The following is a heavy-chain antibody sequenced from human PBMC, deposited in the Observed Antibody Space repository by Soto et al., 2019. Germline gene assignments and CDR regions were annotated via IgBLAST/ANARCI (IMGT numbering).Heavy chain of an antibody. CDR2: ISYDGSNK. CDR1: GFTFSSYA. V-gene: IGHV3-30-3*01. Sequence: QVPLVESGGGVVQPGRSLRLSCAASGFTFSSYAMHWVRQAPGKGLEWVAVISYDGSNKYYADSVKGRFTISRDNSKNTLYLQMNSLRAEDTAVYYCARTRYSYSMGYWGQGTLVTVSS. J-gene: IGHJ4*02. D-gene: IGHD5-18*01. CDR3: ARTRYSYSMGY.